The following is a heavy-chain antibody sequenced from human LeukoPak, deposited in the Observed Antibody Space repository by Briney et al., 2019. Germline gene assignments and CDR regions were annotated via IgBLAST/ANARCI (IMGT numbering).Heavy chain of an antibody. Sequence: GGSLRLSCAASGFTVSSNYMSWVRQAPGKGLEWVSVIYSGGSTYYADSVKGRFTTSRHNSKNTLYLQMNSLRAEDTAVYYCARVAPLAYQLQGWGQGTLVTVSS. CDR2: IYSGGST. J-gene: IGHJ4*02. V-gene: IGHV3-53*04. CDR3: ARVAPLAYQLQG. D-gene: IGHD2-2*01. CDR1: GFTVSSNY.